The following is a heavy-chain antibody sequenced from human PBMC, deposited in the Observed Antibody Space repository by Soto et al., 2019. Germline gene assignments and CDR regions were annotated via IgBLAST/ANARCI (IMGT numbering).Heavy chain of an antibody. CDR2: ISGSGGST. D-gene: IGHD2-8*01. V-gene: IGHV3-23*01. J-gene: IGHJ5*02. Sequence: GGSLRLSCAASGFTFSSYAMSWVRQAPWKGLEWVSAISGSGGSTYYADSVKGRFTISRDNSKNTLYLQMNSLRAEDTAVYYCAKDLWVRLYCTNGVCHNWFDPWGQGTLVTVSS. CDR1: GFTFSSYA. CDR3: AKDLWVRLYCTNGVCHNWFDP.